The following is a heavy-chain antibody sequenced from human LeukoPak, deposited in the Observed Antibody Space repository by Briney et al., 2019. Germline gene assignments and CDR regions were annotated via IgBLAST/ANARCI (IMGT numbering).Heavy chain of an antibody. J-gene: IGHJ3*01. CDR2: ITWNSGRV. D-gene: IGHD3-22*01. Sequence: PGGSLRLSCEGTVFTFEDFAMHWVRQAPGKGLEWVAGITWNSGRVDYADSVKGRFTISRDNARKSVYLQMNSLRPGDTAFYYCAKTHDGSGFLNDAYDVWGQGAMVTVSS. V-gene: IGHV3-9*01. CDR3: AKTHDGSGFLNDAYDV. CDR1: VFTFEDFA.